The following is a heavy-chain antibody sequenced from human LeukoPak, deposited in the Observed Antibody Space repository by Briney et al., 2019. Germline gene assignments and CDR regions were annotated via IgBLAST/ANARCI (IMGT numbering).Heavy chain of an antibody. CDR1: GYSFTVYY. J-gene: IGHJ4*02. V-gene: IGHV1-2*06. Sequence: ASVKVSCRASGYSFTVYYMHWVRQAPGQGLEWMGRINPNSGGTNYAQKFQGRVTMTRDTSISTAYMELSRLRSDDTAVYYCARGYSSSDYWGQGTLVTVSS. D-gene: IGHD6-6*01. CDR3: ARGYSSSDY. CDR2: INPNSGGT.